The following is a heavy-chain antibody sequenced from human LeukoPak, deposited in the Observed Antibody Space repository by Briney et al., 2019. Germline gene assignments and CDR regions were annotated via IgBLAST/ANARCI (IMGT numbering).Heavy chain of an antibody. CDR3: AREIGGRGYSYGLDY. D-gene: IGHD5-18*01. V-gene: IGHV4-59*12. J-gene: IGHJ4*02. CDR2: IYYSGST. CDR1: GGSISSYY. Sequence: SETLSLTCTVSGGSISSYYWSWIRQPPGKGLEWIGYIYYSGSTNYNPSLKSRVTISVDTSKNQFSLKLSSVTAADTAVYYCAREIGGRGYSYGLDYWGQGTLVTVSS.